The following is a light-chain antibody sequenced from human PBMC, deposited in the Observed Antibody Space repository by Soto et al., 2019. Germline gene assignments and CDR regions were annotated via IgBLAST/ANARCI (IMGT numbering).Light chain of an antibody. V-gene: IGLV1-40*01. Sequence: QSVLTQPPSVSGAPGQRVTISCTGSSSNIGAGYDVHWYQQLPGTAPKLLIYHNSDRPSGVPDRFSGSRSGTSASLAITGLSVEHEPDHYCSSYDSGLSAFYVFGTGTKVTV. CDR2: HNS. CDR3: SSYDSGLSAFYV. J-gene: IGLJ1*01. CDR1: SSNIGAGYD.